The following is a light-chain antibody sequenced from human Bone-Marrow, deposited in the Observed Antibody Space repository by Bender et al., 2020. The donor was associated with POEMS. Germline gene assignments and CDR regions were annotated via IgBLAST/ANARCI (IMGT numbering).Light chain of an antibody. Sequence: SYELTQPPSVSVSPGQTARITCSGDALPTRYAYWYQQKPGQAPVLVIYKDSERPSGIPARVSGFSSGTTVTLTISGVQAEDEADYYCQSADSSGDYVVFGGGTKLTVL. CDR2: KDS. V-gene: IGLV3-25*03. CDR1: ALPTRY. J-gene: IGLJ2*01. CDR3: QSADSSGDYVV.